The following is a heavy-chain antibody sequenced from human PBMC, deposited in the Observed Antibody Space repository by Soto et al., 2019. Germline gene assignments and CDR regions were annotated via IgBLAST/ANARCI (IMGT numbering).Heavy chain of an antibody. D-gene: IGHD5-12*01. Sequence: YWSWIRQPPGKGLEWMGIIHPSDFDTRYSPSFQGQVTISADKSISTAYLQWSSLRASDTAMYYCAIHSTGYEDSWGQGTLVTVSS. V-gene: IGHV5-51*01. CDR1: YW. CDR3: AIHSTGYEDS. J-gene: IGHJ5*02. CDR2: IHPSDFDT.